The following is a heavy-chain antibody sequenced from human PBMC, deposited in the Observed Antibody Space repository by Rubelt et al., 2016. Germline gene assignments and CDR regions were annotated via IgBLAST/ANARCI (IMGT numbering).Heavy chain of an antibody. CDR2: ISYDGSNK. CDR3: ARGGRGDFWSAMDV. J-gene: IGHJ6*02. Sequence: QVQLVESGGGVVQPGRSLRLSCAASGFTFSSYAMHWVRQAPGKGLEWVAVISYDGSNKYYADAVKGRFTISRDNSKNTLDLQMNSLRAEDTAVYYCARGGRGDFWSAMDVWGQGTTVTVSS. CDR1: GFTFSSYA. D-gene: IGHD3-3*01. V-gene: IGHV3-30*04.